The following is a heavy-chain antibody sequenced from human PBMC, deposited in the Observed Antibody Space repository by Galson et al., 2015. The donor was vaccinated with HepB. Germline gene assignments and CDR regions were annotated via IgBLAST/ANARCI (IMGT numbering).Heavy chain of an antibody. CDR1: GSSLNTPGMG. V-gene: IGHV2-5*02. CDR3: AHYTSSSQSYYLDS. CDR2: IFWDDDK. Sequence: PALVKPTQTLSLTCSFSGSSLNTPGMGVGWIRQPPGKALEWLALIFWDDDKRYNSSLKTRLTITKDTSRNQVVLTLTNMDPLDTATYYCAHYTSSSQSYYLDSWGHRTLVTVSS. J-gene: IGHJ4*01. D-gene: IGHD6-6*01.